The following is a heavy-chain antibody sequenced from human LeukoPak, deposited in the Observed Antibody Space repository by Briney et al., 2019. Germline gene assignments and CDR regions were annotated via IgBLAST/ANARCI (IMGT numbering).Heavy chain of an antibody. Sequence: ASVKVSCKASGGTFSSYAISWVRQAPGQGLEWMGGIIPIFGTANYAQKFQGRVTITADKSTSTAYMELSSLRSEDTAVYYCAKIVAAAGYYFDYWGQGTLVTVSS. J-gene: IGHJ4*02. D-gene: IGHD6-13*01. CDR2: IIPIFGTA. CDR3: AKIVAAAGYYFDY. V-gene: IGHV1-69*06. CDR1: GGTFSSYA.